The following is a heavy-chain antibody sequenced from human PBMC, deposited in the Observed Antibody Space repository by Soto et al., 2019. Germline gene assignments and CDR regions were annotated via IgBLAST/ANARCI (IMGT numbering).Heavy chain of an antibody. Sequence: ASVKVSCKASGYTFTSYGISWVRQAHGQGLEWMGWISAYNGNTNYAQKLQGRVTMTTDTSTDTAYMELSSLRSEDTAVYYCATSHGSGSYIPRVGAFDIWGQGTMVTVS. J-gene: IGHJ3*02. CDR2: ISAYNGNT. CDR1: GYTFTSYG. V-gene: IGHV1-18*01. D-gene: IGHD3-10*01. CDR3: ATSHGSGSYIPRVGAFDI.